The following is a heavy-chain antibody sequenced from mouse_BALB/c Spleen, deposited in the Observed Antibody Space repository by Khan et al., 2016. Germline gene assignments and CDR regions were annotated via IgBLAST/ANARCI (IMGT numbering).Heavy chain of an antibody. CDR1: GYSITSDYA. J-gene: IGHJ3*01. V-gene: IGHV3-2*02. Sequence: EVQLQESGPGLVKPSQSLSLTCTVTGYSITSDYAWNWIRQFPGNKLEWMGYISYSGSTSYNPSLKSRISIPRHTSKHQFFLQLNSVTTEDTATYYCARGDGYPWFAYWGQGTLVTVSA. D-gene: IGHD2-3*01. CDR3: ARGDGYPWFAY. CDR2: ISYSGST.